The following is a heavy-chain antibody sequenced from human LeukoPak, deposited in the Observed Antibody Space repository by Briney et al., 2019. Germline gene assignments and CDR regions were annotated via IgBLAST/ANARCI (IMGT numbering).Heavy chain of an antibody. CDR3: ASVGRYCSSTSCFG. V-gene: IGHV4-39*07. CDR2: IYYSGST. CDR1: GGSISSSSYY. D-gene: IGHD2-2*01. Sequence: SETLSLTCTVSGGSISSSSYYWGWIRQPPGKGLEWIGSIYYSGSTYYNPSLKSRVTISVDTSKNQFSLKLSSVTAADTAVYYCASVGRYCSSTSCFGWGQGTLVTVSS. J-gene: IGHJ4*02.